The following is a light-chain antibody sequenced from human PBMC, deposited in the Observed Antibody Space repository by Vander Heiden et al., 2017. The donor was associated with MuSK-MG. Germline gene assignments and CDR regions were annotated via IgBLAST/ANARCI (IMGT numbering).Light chain of an antibody. Sequence: QSALTQPRPVSGSPGQSVTIPCTGTSSDVGGYNYVSWYQQHPGKAPKLMIYDVSKRPSGVPDRFSGSKSGNTASLTISGLQAEDEADYYCCSYAGSYTFLFGGGTKLTVL. CDR1: SSDVGGYNY. CDR3: CSYAGSYTFL. CDR2: DVS. J-gene: IGLJ2*01. V-gene: IGLV2-11*01.